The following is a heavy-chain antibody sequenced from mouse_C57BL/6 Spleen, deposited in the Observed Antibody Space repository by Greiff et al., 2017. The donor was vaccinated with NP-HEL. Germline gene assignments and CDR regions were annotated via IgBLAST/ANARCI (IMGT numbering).Heavy chain of an antibody. Sequence: VQLQQSGAELVRPGASVTLSCKASGYTFTDYEMHWVKQTPVHGLEWIGAIDPETGGTASNQKFKGKAILTADKSSSTAYMELRSLTSEDSAVYYCTIYYYGSSPFDYWGQGTTLTVSS. CDR3: TIYYYGSSPFDY. CDR1: GYTFTDYE. V-gene: IGHV1-15*01. D-gene: IGHD1-1*01. J-gene: IGHJ2*01. CDR2: IDPETGGT.